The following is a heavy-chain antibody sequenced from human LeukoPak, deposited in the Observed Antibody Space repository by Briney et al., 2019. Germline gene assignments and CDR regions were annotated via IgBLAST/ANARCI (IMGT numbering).Heavy chain of an antibody. Sequence: SETLSLTCTVSGGSISSSSYYWGWIRQPPGKGLEWIGSIYYSGSTYYNPSLKSRVTISVDTSKNQFSLKLSSVTAADTAVYYCARDDPGYCSGGSCYGGWFDPWGQGTLVTVSS. CDR3: ARDDPGYCSGGSCYGGWFDP. CDR1: GGSISSSSYY. CDR2: IYYSGST. V-gene: IGHV4-39*07. D-gene: IGHD2-15*01. J-gene: IGHJ5*02.